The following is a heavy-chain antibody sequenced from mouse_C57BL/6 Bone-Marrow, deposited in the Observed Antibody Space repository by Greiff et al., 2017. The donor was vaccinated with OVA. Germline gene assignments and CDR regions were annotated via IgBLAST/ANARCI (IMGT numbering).Heavy chain of an antibody. CDR2: ITPSRGYT. J-gene: IGHJ3*01. Sequence: QVQLQQSGAELARPGASVKMSCKASGYTFTSYTMHWVKQRPGQGLEWIGYITPSRGYTKYNRKFKDKATLTADKSSSTAYMQLSSLTSEDSAVYYCARRRRRGSLLGWFAYWSQGTLVTVSA. CDR3: ARRRRRGSLLGWFAY. CDR1: GYTFTSYT. V-gene: IGHV1-4*01. D-gene: IGHD2-10*01.